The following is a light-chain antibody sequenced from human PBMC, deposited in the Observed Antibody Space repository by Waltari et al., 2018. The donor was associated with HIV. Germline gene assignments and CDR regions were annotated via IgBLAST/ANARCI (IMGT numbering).Light chain of an antibody. CDR3: AAWDDSLNGVV. Sequence: QSVLTQPPSASGTPGQRVTISCSGSSSNIGSNTVHWYQQLPGTAPKLLIYSNYHRPSGVPDRFSGSKSGTSASLAISGLHSEDEADYYCAAWDDSLNGVVFGGGTKLTVL. V-gene: IGLV1-44*01. CDR2: SNY. J-gene: IGLJ2*01. CDR1: SSNIGSNT.